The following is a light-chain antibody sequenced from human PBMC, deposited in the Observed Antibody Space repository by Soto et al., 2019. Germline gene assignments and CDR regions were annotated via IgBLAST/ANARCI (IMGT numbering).Light chain of an antibody. CDR2: DVS. Sequence: QSALTQPASVSGSPGQSITISCTGTSSDVGGYYFVSWYQHHPGKAPKLMIYDVSNRPSGVSNRFSGSKSGNTASLTISGLQAEDEADYYCSSYTSSSTLGVFGGGTKVTVL. J-gene: IGLJ3*02. V-gene: IGLV2-14*03. CDR1: SSDVGGYYF. CDR3: SSYTSSSTLGV.